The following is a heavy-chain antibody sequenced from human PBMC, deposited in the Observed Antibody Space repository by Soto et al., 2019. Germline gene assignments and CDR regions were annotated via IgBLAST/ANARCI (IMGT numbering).Heavy chain of an antibody. V-gene: IGHV5-51*01. J-gene: IGHJ4*02. D-gene: IGHD3-9*01. CDR1: GYSFNNYW. CDR3: ATQIGLHGVSRYFDD. Sequence: GESLKISCKGSGYSFNNYWIAWVRQMPGKGLEWMGIIFPGDSDTVYSPSFQGQVTISVDKSIGTAYLQWSGLKASDTAMYYCATQIGLHGVSRYFDDWGQGTLVTVPS. CDR2: IFPGDSDT.